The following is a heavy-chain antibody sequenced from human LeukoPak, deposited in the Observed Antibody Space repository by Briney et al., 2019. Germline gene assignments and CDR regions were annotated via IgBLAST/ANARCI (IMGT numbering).Heavy chain of an antibody. D-gene: IGHD3-3*01. CDR1: GGSICSHY. CDR3: ARLSTIFPGFHH. J-gene: IGHJ5*02. Sequence: PSETLSLTCTVSGGSICSHYWSWIRLPPGKGLEWIGYIYYSGSTNYNPSLKSRVTISVDTSKNQFSLKLSSVTAADTAVYYCARLSTIFPGFHHWGQGTLVTVSS. V-gene: IGHV4-59*11. CDR2: IYYSGST.